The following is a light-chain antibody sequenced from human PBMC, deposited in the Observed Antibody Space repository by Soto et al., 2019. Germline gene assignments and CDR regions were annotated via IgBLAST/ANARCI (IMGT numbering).Light chain of an antibody. CDR3: QQYGASHPFT. CDR2: AAS. J-gene: IGKJ3*01. Sequence: EIVLTQSPGTLSLSPGERATLSFRAIQSGSGNFLAWCQHEPGLAPRLLTSAASRRTTGIPDRFSGGGSETACTLTISRLEPEEFAVYYCQQYGASHPFTFGPGPKV. V-gene: IGKV3-20*01. CDR1: QSGSGNF.